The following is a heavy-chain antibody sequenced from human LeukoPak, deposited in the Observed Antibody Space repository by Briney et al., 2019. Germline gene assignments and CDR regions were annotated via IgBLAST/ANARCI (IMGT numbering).Heavy chain of an antibody. CDR2: IYYSGST. V-gene: IGHV4-59*01. CDR1: GGSISSFY. Sequence: SETLSLTCAVSGGSISSFYWSWIRQPPGKELEWIGYIYYSGSTNYNPSLKSRVTISIDSSKNRFSLKPTSVTAADTAVYYCARDVGGNYQYFDYWGQGTLVTVPS. J-gene: IGHJ4*02. D-gene: IGHD4-11*01. CDR3: ARDVGGNYQYFDY.